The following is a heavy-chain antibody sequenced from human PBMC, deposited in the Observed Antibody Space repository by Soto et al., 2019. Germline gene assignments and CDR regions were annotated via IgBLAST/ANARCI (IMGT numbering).Heavy chain of an antibody. V-gene: IGHV3-7*03. Sequence: SLRLSCATSDFTFRNYWMNWVRQAPGKGLEWVANIKPDGSATNYVDSVKGRFTISRDNVRNSVPLQMNSLRVEDTAVYFCFGGNGGPQWGQGTLVTVSS. J-gene: IGHJ4*02. D-gene: IGHD3-16*01. CDR1: DFTFRNYW. CDR2: IKPDGSAT. CDR3: FGGNGGPQ.